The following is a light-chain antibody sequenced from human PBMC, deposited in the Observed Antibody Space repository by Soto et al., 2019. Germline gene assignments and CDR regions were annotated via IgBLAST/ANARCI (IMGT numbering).Light chain of an antibody. J-gene: IGLJ1*01. CDR2: EVS. CDR3: SSYAGSNNYV. V-gene: IGLV2-8*01. CDR1: SSDVGGYNY. Sequence: GQSVTISCTGTSSDVGGYNYVSWYQQHPGKAPKLTIYEVSKRPSGVPDRFSGSKSGNTASLTVSGLQAEDEADYYCSSYAGSNNYVFGTGTKVTVL.